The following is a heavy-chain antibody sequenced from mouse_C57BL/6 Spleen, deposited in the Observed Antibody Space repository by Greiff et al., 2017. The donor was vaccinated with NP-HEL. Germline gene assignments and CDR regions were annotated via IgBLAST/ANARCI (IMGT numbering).Heavy chain of an antibody. CDR3: ASPLYDGTRGFAY. D-gene: IGHD2-3*01. V-gene: IGHV1-54*01. Sequence: QVQLQQSGAELVRPGTSVKVSCKASGYAFTNYLIEWVKQRPGQGLEWIGVINPGSGGTNYNEKFKGKATLTADKSSSTAYMQLSSLTSEDSAVYLCASPLYDGTRGFAYWGQGTLVTVSA. CDR1: GYAFTNYL. J-gene: IGHJ3*01. CDR2: INPGSGGT.